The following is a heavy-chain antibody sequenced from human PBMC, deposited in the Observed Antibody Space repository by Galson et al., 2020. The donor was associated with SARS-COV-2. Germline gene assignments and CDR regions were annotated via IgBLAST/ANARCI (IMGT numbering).Heavy chain of an antibody. CDR1: GLTFSSYW. D-gene: IGHD3-10*01. CDR2: INEDGSEQ. V-gene: IGHV3-7*03. CDR3: ARGPYYYGSGTYRYFDY. Sequence: GESLKISCAASGLTFSSYWMSWVRQAPGKGLEWVANINEDGSEQSYVDSVKGRFTISRDNAKNSVYLQMNSLRADDTAVYYCARGPYYYGSGTYRYFDYWGQGTLVT. J-gene: IGHJ4*02.